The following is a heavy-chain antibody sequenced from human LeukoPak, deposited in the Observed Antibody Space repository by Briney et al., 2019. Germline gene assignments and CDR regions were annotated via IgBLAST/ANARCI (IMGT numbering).Heavy chain of an antibody. CDR1: GFTFSSYA. D-gene: IGHD3-10*01. CDR3: AKDRGGTMVRGVFDY. CDR2: ISGSGGST. V-gene: IGHV3-23*01. Sequence: GGSLRLSCAASGFTFSSYAMSWVRQAPGKGLEWVSAISGSGGSTYYADSVKGRFTISRDNSKNTLYLQMNSLRAEDTAVYYCAKDRGGTMVRGVFDYWGQGTLDTVSS. J-gene: IGHJ4*02.